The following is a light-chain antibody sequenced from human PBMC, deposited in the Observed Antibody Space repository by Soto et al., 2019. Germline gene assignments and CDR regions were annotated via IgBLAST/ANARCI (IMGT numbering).Light chain of an antibody. CDR2: GAS. J-gene: IGKJ3*01. V-gene: IGKV3-20*01. Sequence: VVLTQSPATLSLSPGDRATLSCRASRHVYINALGWYQQKPGRTPTILIYGASTRATDIPDRFSATGSGTDFSLTISGVEPEESAVYYCQQYGASPFTFGPGTRLEI. CDR1: RHVYINA. CDR3: QQYGASPFT.